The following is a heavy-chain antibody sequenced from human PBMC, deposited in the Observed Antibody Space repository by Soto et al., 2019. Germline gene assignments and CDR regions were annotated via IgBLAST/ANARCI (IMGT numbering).Heavy chain of an antibody. V-gene: IGHV1-58*01. D-gene: IGHD4-17*01. Sequence: QMQLVQSGPEVKKPGTSVKVSCKTSGFTFSSSAVHWVRQARGHRLQWIGWIDVGSANANYAQMLQERVTISRDMSTSTAYTDLSSMRPEDTAVYDWAADVGGYTYGLARHWGPGTLVTVSS. CDR2: IDVGSANA. CDR3: AADVGGYTYGLARH. CDR1: GFTFSSSA. J-gene: IGHJ4*02.